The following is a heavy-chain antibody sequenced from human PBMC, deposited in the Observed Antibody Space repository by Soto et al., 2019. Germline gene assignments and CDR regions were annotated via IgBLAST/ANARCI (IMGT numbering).Heavy chain of an antibody. V-gene: IGHV1-18*01. CDR2: ISAYNGNT. Sequence: ASVKVSCKASGYTFTSYGISWVRQAPGQGIEWMRWISAYNGNTNYAQKLKGRVTMTTDTSTSTAYMELRSLRSDDTAVYYCASVWGPEARACYLHSHYWRQGTLVTVS. CDR1: GYTFTSYG. CDR3: ASVWGPEARACYLHSHY. J-gene: IGHJ4*02. D-gene: IGHD3-16*01.